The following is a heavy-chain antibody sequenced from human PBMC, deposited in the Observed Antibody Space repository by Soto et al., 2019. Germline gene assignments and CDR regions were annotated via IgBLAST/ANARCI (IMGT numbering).Heavy chain of an antibody. D-gene: IGHD4-17*01. CDR3: AKDGTVTSAFDY. CDR2: ISGSGGST. V-gene: IGHV3-23*01. CDR1: GFTFSSYA. J-gene: IGHJ4*02. Sequence: EVQLLESGGGLVQPGGSLRLSCAASGFTFSSYAMSWVRQAPGKGLEWVSAISGSGGSTYHADSVKGRFTISRDNSKNTLYLQMNSLRAEDTAVYYCAKDGTVTSAFDYWGQGTLVTVSS.